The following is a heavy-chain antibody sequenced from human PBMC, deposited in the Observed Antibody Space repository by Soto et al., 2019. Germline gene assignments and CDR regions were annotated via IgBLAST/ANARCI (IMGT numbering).Heavy chain of an antibody. Sequence: SETLSLTCAVYGWTFSGYYWSWIRQPPGKGLEWIGYISYSGGTNYNPSLKSRVTISLGKSKTQFALNLSSVTAADTAVYHCARRYCSGGNCYFDSWGQGTLVTVSS. V-gene: IGHV4-34*11. CDR3: ARRYCSGGNCYFDS. D-gene: IGHD2-15*01. J-gene: IGHJ4*02. CDR2: ISYSGGT. CDR1: GWTFSGYY.